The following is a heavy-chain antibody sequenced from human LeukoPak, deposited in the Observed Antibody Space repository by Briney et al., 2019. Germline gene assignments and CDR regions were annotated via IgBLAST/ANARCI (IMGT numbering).Heavy chain of an antibody. CDR3: AKDGYYSSANHFACLRFDL. J-gene: IGHJ2*01. D-gene: IGHD3-3*01. CDR2: ISGDVQTT. CDR1: GFTFCTHA. V-gene: IGHV3-23*01. Sequence: GGSLRLSCEASGFTFCTHAMCCIRQTPGKGLEWLSVISGDVQTTTYASSVKGRFTISRDNSKNTLYLEMNSLRFHDTAIYYCAKDGYYSSANHFACLRFDLWPRGTRVSVSS.